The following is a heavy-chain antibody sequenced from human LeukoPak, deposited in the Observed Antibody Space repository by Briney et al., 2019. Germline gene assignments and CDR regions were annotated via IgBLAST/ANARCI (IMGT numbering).Heavy chain of an antibody. CDR3: ARQLGVTHTSVMDV. CDR1: GYSFTSYW. V-gene: IGHV5-51*01. J-gene: IGHJ6*03. D-gene: IGHD2-21*02. CDR2: IYPGDSDT. Sequence: GESLKISCQGSGYSFTSYWIGWVRQMPGKGLEWMGTIYPGDSDTRYSPSFQGQVTISADKSVSTAYLQWSSLKASDTAMYYRARQLGVTHTSVMDVWGKGTTVTVSS.